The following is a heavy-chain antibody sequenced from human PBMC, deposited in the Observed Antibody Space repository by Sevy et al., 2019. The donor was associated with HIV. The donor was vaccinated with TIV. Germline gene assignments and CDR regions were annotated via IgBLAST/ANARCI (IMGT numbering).Heavy chain of an antibody. CDR2: ISWDGGST. Sequence: GGSLRLSCAASGFTFDDYTMHWVRQAPGKGLEWVSLISWDGGSTYYADSVKGRFTISRDNSKNSLYLQMNSLRTEDTAFYYCAKDHRRIAAAGYEMDYWGQGTLVTVSS. D-gene: IGHD6-13*01. V-gene: IGHV3-43*01. J-gene: IGHJ4*02. CDR3: AKDHRRIAAAGYEMDY. CDR1: GFTFDDYT.